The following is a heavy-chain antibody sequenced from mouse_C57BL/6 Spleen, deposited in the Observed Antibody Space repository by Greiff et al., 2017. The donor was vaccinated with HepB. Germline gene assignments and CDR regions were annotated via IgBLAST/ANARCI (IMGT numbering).Heavy chain of an antibody. Sequence: QVQLQQSGAELVRPGASVKLSCKASGYTFTDYYINWVKQRPGQGLEWIARIYPGSGNTYYNEKFKGKATLTAEKSSSTAYMQLSSLTSEDSAVYFCASTTTVVGGYFDVWGTGTTVTVSS. CDR3: ASTTTVVGGYFDV. CDR1: GYTFTDYY. D-gene: IGHD1-1*01. CDR2: IYPGSGNT. V-gene: IGHV1-76*01. J-gene: IGHJ1*03.